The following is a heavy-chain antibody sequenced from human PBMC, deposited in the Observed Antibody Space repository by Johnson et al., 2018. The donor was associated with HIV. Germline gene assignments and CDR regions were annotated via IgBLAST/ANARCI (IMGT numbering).Heavy chain of an antibody. CDR1: GFTFSSYA. V-gene: IGHV3-30-3*01. D-gene: IGHD4-17*01. J-gene: IGHJ3*02. CDR3: ARVRPNPTVTTRGAAFDI. CDR2: ISYDGSNK. Sequence: VQLVESGGGLVKPGGSLRLSCAASGFTFSSYAMHWVRQAPGKGLEWVAVISYDGSNKYYADSVKGRFTISRDNSKNTLYLQMNSLRAEDTAVYYCARVRPNPTVTTRGAAFDIWGQGTMVTVSS.